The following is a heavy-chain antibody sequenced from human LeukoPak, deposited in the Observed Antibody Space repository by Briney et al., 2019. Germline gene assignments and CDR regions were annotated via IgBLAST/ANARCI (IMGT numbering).Heavy chain of an antibody. D-gene: IGHD4-17*01. CDR2: VSGSGDDT. CDR3: EKERLWGSYGDYAVDY. Sequence: GGSLSLSCAPSGFTFTIYAMSWARQAPGEGLEWVSSVSGSGDDTYYAHSVEGRITISRNNSKKTLDLHMDRLRAEDTAVYYCEKERLWGSYGDYAVDYWGQRTMVTAS. CDR1: GFTFTIYA. V-gene: IGHV3-23*01. J-gene: IGHJ4*02.